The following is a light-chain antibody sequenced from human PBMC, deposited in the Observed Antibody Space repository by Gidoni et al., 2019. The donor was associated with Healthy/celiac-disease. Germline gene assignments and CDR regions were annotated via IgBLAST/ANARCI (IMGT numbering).Light chain of an antibody. CDR3: QVWDSSSDHVV. V-gene: IGLV3-21*02. CDR2: DDS. CDR1: NIGSKS. J-gene: IGLJ2*01. Sequence: SYVLTQPPSVSVAPGQTARITCGGTNIGSKSVHWYQQKPGQAPVLVGYDDSDRPSGIPERFSVANGGNTATLTISRGEAGDEADYYCQVWDSSSDHVVFGGGTKLTVL.